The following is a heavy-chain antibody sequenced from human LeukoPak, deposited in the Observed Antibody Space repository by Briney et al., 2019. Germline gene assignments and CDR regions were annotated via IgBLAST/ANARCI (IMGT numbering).Heavy chain of an antibody. CDR2: IIPILGIA. Sequence: ASVKVSCKASGGTFSSYAISWVRQAPGQGLEWMGRIIPILGIANYAQKFQGRVTITADKSTSTAYMELSSLRSEDTAVYYCAREGQRGKYFQHWGQGTLVTVSS. CDR1: GGTFSSYA. J-gene: IGHJ1*01. V-gene: IGHV1-69*04. D-gene: IGHD3-10*01. CDR3: AREGQRGKYFQH.